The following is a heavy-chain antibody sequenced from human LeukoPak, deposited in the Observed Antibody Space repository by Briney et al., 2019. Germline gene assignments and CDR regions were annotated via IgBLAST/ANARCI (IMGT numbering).Heavy chain of an antibody. J-gene: IGHJ6*04. Sequence: GGSLRLSCAASGFTVSSNYMSWVRQAPGKGLEWVSIIYSGGSTFYADSVKGRFTISRDNAKNSLYLQMNSLRAEDTAVYYCAELGITMIGGVWGKGTTVTISS. CDR1: GFTVSSNY. CDR2: IYSGGST. CDR3: AELGITMIGGV. V-gene: IGHV3-53*01. D-gene: IGHD3-10*02.